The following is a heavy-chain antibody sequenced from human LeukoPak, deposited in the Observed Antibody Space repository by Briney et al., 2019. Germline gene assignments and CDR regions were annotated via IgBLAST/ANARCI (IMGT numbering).Heavy chain of an antibody. J-gene: IGHJ3*02. CDR3: ARSVSWGLLVRDDAFDI. D-gene: IGHD2-21*01. CDR2: IHYSGST. Sequence: GSLRLSCAASGFTFSNYGMHWIRQPPGKGLEWIGYIHYSGSTNYNPSLKSRVTTSVDTSKKQFSLKLRSVTAADTAVYYCARSVSWGLLVRDDAFDIWGQGTMVTVSS. CDR1: GFTFSNYG. V-gene: IGHV4-59*08.